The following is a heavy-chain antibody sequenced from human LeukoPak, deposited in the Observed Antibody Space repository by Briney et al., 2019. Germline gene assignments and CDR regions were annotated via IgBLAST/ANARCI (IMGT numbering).Heavy chain of an antibody. J-gene: IGHJ3*02. CDR3: AKELVVGTAFDI. V-gene: IGHV3-23*01. CDR1: GLIFSSYV. Sequence: GGSLRLSCAASGLIFSSYVMSWVRQAPGKGLEWVSTISGTGSDTYYTDSVKGRFTISRDNSKNTLYLQMNSLRVEDMAMYYCAKELVVGTAFDIWGQGTMVTVSS. D-gene: IGHD7-27*01. CDR2: ISGTGSDT.